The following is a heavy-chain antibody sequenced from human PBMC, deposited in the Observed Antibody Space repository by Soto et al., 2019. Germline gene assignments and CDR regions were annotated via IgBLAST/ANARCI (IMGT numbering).Heavy chain of an antibody. CDR3: ARAVRSGSYPYYYYGMDV. CDR2: INSDGTST. V-gene: IGHV3-74*01. D-gene: IGHD3-10*01. Sequence: EVQVVESGGGLVQPGGSLRLSCAASGFTFSNYWIHWVRQAPGKGLVWVSRINSDGTSTSYADSVKGRFTIYRDNDKNTLYLQMNSLRVEDTAVYYCARAVRSGSYPYYYYGMDVW. CDR1: GFTFSNYW. J-gene: IGHJ6*01.